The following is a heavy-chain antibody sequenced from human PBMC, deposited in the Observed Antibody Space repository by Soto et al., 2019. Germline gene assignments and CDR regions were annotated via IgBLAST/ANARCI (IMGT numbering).Heavy chain of an antibody. D-gene: IGHD6-6*01. V-gene: IGHV3-21*01. J-gene: IGHJ4*02. CDR3: AKEPRPGIVPVFPPSFDY. Sequence: PGGSLRLSCAASGFTFSSYSMNWVRQAPGKGLEWVSSISSSSSYIYYADSVKGRFTISRDNSKNTLYLQMNSLRGEDTAVYYCAKEPRPGIVPVFPPSFDYWGQGTLVTVPQ. CDR2: ISSSSSYI. CDR1: GFTFSSYS.